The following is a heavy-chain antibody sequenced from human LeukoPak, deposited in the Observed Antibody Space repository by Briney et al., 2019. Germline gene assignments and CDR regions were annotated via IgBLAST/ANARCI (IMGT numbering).Heavy chain of an antibody. J-gene: IGHJ6*03. CDR3: ARPHRGYYDYMDV. CDR2: IYYSGTT. D-gene: IGHD3-10*01. V-gene: IGHV4-39*01. Sequence: PSETLSLTCAVYGGSFSGYYWGWIRQPPGKGLEWIGSIYYSGTTYYNPSLKSRVMISVDTSKNQFSLKLSSVTAADTAVYYCARPHRGYYDYMDVWGKGTTVSVSS. CDR1: GGSFSGYY.